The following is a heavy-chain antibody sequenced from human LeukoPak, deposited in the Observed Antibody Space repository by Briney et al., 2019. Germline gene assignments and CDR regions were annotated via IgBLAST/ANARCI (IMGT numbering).Heavy chain of an antibody. J-gene: IGHJ4*02. CDR2: INPNSGGT. V-gene: IGHV1-2*02. CDR1: RYTFTGYY. CDR3: ARDGEESGYDFDY. Sequence: ASVKVSCKASRYTFTGYYMHWVRQAPGQGLEWMGWINPNSGGTNYAQKFQGRVTMTRDTSISTAYMELSRLRSDDTAVYYCARDGEESGYDFDYWGQGTLVTVSS. D-gene: IGHD5-12*01.